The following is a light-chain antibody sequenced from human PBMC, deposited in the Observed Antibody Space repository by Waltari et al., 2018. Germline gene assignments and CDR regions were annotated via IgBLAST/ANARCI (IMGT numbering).Light chain of an antibody. Sequence: DIQMTQSPSSLSASVGDRVTITCQASQDISNYLNWYQQKPGKAPKLLIYDASNLETGVPSRVSGSGSGTDFTFTISSLQPEDIATYYCQQYDNLPCGTFGQGTKLEI. CDR2: DAS. V-gene: IGKV1-33*01. CDR1: QDISNY. J-gene: IGKJ2*01. CDR3: QQYDNLPCGT.